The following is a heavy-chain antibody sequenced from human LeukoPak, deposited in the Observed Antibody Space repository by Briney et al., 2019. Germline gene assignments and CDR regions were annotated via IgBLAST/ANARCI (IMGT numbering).Heavy chain of an antibody. Sequence: GGSLRLSCAASGFTFSGSAMHWVRQASGKGLEWVGRIRSRANSYATAYAASVKGRFTISRDDSKNTAYLQMNSLKTEDTAAYYCTRGVITNFDYWGQGTLVTVSS. CDR3: TRGVITNFDY. CDR1: GFTFSGSA. J-gene: IGHJ4*02. CDR2: IRSRANSYAT. D-gene: IGHD3-22*01. V-gene: IGHV3-73*01.